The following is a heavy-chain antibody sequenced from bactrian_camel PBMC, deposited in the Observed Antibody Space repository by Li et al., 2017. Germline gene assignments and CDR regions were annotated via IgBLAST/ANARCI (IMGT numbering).Heavy chain of an antibody. CDR3: AVGEFPDNGCTKFNW. D-gene: IGHD3*01. CDR2: IGINGRA. J-gene: IGHJ4*01. V-gene: IGHV3S55*01. CDR1: GVTFDDAD. Sequence: VQLVESGGGSVQAGGPLILSCTGSGVTFDDADMGWYRQAPGNECELVGTIGINGRAEVAGSLKGRFTIAHGAVKNMAYLHMHSLKPEDTAMYYCAVGEFPDNGCTKFNWWGQGTQVTVS.